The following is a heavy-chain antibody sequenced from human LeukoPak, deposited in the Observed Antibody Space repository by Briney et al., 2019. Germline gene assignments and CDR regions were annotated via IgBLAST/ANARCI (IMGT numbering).Heavy chain of an antibody. CDR2: ISYDGSNK. D-gene: IGHD5-18*01. CDR1: GFTFSSYG. V-gene: IGHV3-30*03. CDR3: ARPGGYTYGHIDY. J-gene: IGHJ4*02. Sequence: PGRSLRLSCAASGFTFSSYGMHWVRQAPGKGLEWVAVISYDGSNKYYADSVKGRFTISRDNSKNTLYLQMNSLRAEDTAVYYCARPGGYTYGHIDYWGQGTLVTVSS.